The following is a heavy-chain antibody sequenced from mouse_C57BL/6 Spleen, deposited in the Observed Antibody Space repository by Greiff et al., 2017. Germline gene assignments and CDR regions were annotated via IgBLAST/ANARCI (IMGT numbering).Heavy chain of an antibody. Sequence: VQLQQPGAELVKPGASVKLSCKASGYTFTSYWMHWVKQRPGQGLEWIGMILPHSGSTNYNEKFKSKATLTVYKSSSTAYMQLSSLTSEVSAVYCCARVSSYWYFDVWGTGTTVTVSS. J-gene: IGHJ1*03. CDR3: ARVSSYWYFDV. CDR1: GYTFTSYW. V-gene: IGHV1-64*01. CDR2: ILPHSGST.